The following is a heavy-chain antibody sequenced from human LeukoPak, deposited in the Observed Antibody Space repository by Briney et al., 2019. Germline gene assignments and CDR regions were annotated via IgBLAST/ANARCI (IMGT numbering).Heavy chain of an antibody. CDR2: INPNSGGT. V-gene: IGHV1-2*02. D-gene: IGHD6-6*01. CDR3: ARGVAARWYYYYYMDV. Sequence: GASVKVSCKASGYTFTGYYMHWVRQAPGQGLEWMGWINPNSGGTNYAQKFQGRVTMTRDTSISAAYMELSRLRSDDTAVYYCARGVAARWYYYYYMDVWGKGTTVTVSS. CDR1: GYTFTGYY. J-gene: IGHJ6*03.